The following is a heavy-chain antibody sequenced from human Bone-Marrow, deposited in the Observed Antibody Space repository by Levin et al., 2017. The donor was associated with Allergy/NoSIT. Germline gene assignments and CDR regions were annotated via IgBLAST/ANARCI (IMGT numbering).Heavy chain of an antibody. CDR2: ISYDGDTK. D-gene: IGHD5-12*01. Sequence: GGSLRLSCVASGFTFRNYGMHWVRQAPGKGLESVAVISYDGDTKFYADSVEGRFTISRDNSKNTLYLQMNRLRADDKAVYYCARSGGYGDHFAYMGVWGKGTTVPVSS. V-gene: IGHV3-30*03. CDR3: ARSGGYGDHFAYMGV. J-gene: IGHJ6*03. CDR1: GFTFRNYG.